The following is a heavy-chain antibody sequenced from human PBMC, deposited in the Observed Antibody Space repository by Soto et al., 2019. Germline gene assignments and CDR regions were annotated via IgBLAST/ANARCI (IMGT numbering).Heavy chain of an antibody. J-gene: IGHJ3*02. V-gene: IGHV3-48*01. D-gene: IGHD6-19*01. CDR3: ARDESESIAVAGTARAPFDI. CDR1: GFTFSSYS. Sequence: GGSLRLSCAASGFTFSSYSMNCVRQAPGKGLEWVSYISSSSSTIYYADSVKGRFTISRDNAKNSLYLQMNSLRAEDTAVYYCARDESESIAVAGTARAPFDIWGQGTMVTVSS. CDR2: ISSSSSTI.